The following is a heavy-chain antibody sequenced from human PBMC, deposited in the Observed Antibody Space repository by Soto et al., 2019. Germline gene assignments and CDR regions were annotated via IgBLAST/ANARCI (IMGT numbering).Heavy chain of an antibody. D-gene: IGHD4-4*01. CDR2: INAGNGNT. CDR3: ARDRRGTVTTTVVYYYHYMDV. V-gene: IGHV1-3*01. Sequence: ASVKVSCKASGYTFTSYAMHWVRQAPGQRLEWMGWINAGNGNTKYSQKFQGRVTITRDTSASTAYMELSSLRSEDTAVYYCARDRRGTVTTTVVYYYHYMDVWGKGTTVTVSS. J-gene: IGHJ6*03. CDR1: GYTFTSYA.